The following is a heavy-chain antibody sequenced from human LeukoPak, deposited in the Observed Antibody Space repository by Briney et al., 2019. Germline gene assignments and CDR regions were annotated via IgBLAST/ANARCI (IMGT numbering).Heavy chain of an antibody. V-gene: IGHV4-61*08. CDR2: VYHSGTT. CDR1: GGSISSGGYY. CDR3: ARAPPSGSYLLDY. J-gene: IGHJ4*02. Sequence: PSETLSLTCTVSGGSISSGGYYWSWIRQPPGKGLEWIGYVYHSGTTNYNPSLKSRVTISVDTSKNQFSLKLSSVTAADTAVYYCARAPPSGSYLLDYWGQGTLVTVSS. D-gene: IGHD1-26*01.